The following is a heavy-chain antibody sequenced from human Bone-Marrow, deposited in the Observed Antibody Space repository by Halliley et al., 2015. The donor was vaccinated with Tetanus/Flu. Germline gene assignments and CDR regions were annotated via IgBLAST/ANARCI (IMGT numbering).Heavy chain of an antibody. Sequence: RRAPGKGLVWVSRINGDGSRTDYADSVRGRSTISRDNAKNTLYLQMNSLRAEDTAVYYCARWQNWGQGTLVTVSS. V-gene: IGHV3-74*01. D-gene: IGHD5-12*01. CDR3: ARWQN. J-gene: IGHJ4*02. CDR2: INGDGSRT.